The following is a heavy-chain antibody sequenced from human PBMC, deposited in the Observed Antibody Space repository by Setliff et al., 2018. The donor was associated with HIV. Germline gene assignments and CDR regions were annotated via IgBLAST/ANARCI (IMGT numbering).Heavy chain of an antibody. CDR3: VRDFRFGDDY. J-gene: IGHJ4*02. V-gene: IGHV3-23*01. CDR1: GFIFRNYW. Sequence: GGSLRLSCAVSGFIFRNYWMTWVRQAPGKGLEWVSAISRSADTTYYADSVKGRFTISRDNAERSLYLQMNSLRAEDTAVYYCVRDFRFGDDYWGQGTLVTVSS. D-gene: IGHD3-10*01. CDR2: ISRSADTT.